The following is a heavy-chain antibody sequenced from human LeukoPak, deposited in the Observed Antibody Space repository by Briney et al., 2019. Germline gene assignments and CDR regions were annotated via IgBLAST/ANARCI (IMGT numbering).Heavy chain of an antibody. CDR2: IKQDGSEK. J-gene: IGHJ4*02. Sequence: PGGSLRLSCAASGFTFSSYWMSWVRQAPGKGLEWVANIKQDGSEKYYVDSVKGRFTISGDNAKNSLYLQMNSLRAEDTAVYYCARDPYSSSWYVGEIDYWGQGTLVTVSS. D-gene: IGHD6-13*01. CDR1: GFTFSSYW. V-gene: IGHV3-7*01. CDR3: ARDPYSSSWYVGEIDY.